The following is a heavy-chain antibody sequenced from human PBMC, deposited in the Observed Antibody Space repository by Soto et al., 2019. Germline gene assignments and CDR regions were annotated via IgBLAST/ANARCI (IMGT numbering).Heavy chain of an antibody. CDR2: IKSKTDGGTT. CDR1: GFTFSNAW. D-gene: IGHD6-13*01. CDR3: THYNGAVAGNEYYYYYGMDV. J-gene: IGHJ6*02. V-gene: IGHV3-15*01. Sequence: GGSLRLSCAASGFTFSNAWMSRVRQAPGKGLEWVGRIKSKTDGGTTDYAAPVKGRFTISGDDSKNTLYLQMNSLKTEDTAVYYCTHYNGAVAGNEYYYYYGMDVWGQGTTVTVSS.